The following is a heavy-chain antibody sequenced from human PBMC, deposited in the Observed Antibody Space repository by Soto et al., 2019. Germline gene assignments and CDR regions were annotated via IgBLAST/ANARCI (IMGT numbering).Heavy chain of an antibody. CDR3: ARTYYYGSGSYQPGRQRYYYYYGMDV. D-gene: IGHD3-10*01. V-gene: IGHV1-3*01. Sequence: QVQLVQSGAEVKKPGASVKVSCKASGYTFTSYAMHWVRQAPGQRLEWMGWINAGNGNTKYSQKFQGRVTITRDTSASTAYMELSSLRSEDTAVYYCARTYYYGSGSYQPGRQRYYYYYGMDVWGQGTTVTVSS. CDR2: INAGNGNT. CDR1: GYTFTSYA. J-gene: IGHJ6*02.